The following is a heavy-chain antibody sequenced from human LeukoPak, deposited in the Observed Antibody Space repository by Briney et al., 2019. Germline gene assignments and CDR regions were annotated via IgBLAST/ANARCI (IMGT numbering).Heavy chain of an antibody. CDR1: GGSISDYY. CDR2: IYYTGSGSA. V-gene: IGHV4-59*01. J-gene: IGHJ4*02. CDR3: ARVSSWDYDMLTGSNNLYYFDY. Sequence: SETLSLTCTVSGGSISDYYWSWIRQPPGEGLEWIASIYYTGSGSAKYNPSLKSRVSILVDTSQNQFSLKLTSVTAADTAVYYCARVSSWDYDMLTGSNNLYYFDYWGQGTLVTISS. D-gene: IGHD3-9*01.